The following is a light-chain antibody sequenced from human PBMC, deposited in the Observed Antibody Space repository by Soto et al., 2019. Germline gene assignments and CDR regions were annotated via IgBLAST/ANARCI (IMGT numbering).Light chain of an antibody. V-gene: IGKV3-11*01. CDR3: QPYGVSPRT. J-gene: IGKJ1*01. CDR1: QSITNY. CDR2: DVS. Sequence: DIVLTQAPSTLSLYQKKRARLSCRASQSITNYLAWYQQKPGQAPRLLIYDVSNRATGIPARFSGSGSGTEFTLTINILEPEDFAVYDCQPYGVSPRTCGQGTMA.